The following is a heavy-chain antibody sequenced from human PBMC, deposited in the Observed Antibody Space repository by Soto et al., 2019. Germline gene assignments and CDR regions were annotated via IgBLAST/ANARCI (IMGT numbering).Heavy chain of an antibody. CDR3: ARGRGSSSWYEGSHYFDS. Sequence: VQLVQSGAELKKSGASVKVSCQTSGYSFTTYGTAWVRQAPGQGLEWIGWISAYSGHTNYAQDFQGRVTMTTDSSTSTDNMELRSLRSDDTAVYYCARGRGSSSWYEGSHYFDSWGQGTPVTVSS. V-gene: IGHV1-18*01. CDR1: GYSFTTYG. CDR2: ISAYSGHT. D-gene: IGHD6-13*01. J-gene: IGHJ4*02.